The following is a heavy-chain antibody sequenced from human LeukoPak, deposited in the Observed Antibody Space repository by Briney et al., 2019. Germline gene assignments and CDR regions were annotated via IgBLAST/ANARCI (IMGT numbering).Heavy chain of an antibody. D-gene: IGHD2-2*01. CDR1: GFTFSSYA. CDR2: ISGNGVGT. Sequence: PGGSLRLSCAASGFTFSSYAMTWVRQAPGKGLEWVSSISGNGVGTYYADSVKGRFTISRDNSKNSLSLQMNSLRVEDTAVYYCAKRGSTTYHFDSWGQGTLVTVSS. V-gene: IGHV3-23*01. CDR3: AKRGSTTYHFDS. J-gene: IGHJ4*02.